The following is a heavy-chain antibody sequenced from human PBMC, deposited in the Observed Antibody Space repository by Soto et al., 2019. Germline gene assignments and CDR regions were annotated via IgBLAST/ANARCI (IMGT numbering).Heavy chain of an antibody. D-gene: IGHD6-19*01. CDR2: ISGSGGST. V-gene: IGHV3-23*01. CDR3: VKDYQSGWRN. J-gene: IGHJ4*02. CDR1: GFTFSSYA. Sequence: EVQLLESGGGLVQPGGSLRLSCAASGFTFSSYAMSWVRQAPGKGLEWVSAISGSGGSTYYADSVKGRFTISRDNYKNRLYLQMKRLRADDTAVYYCVKDYQSGWRNWGQGTLVTVSS.